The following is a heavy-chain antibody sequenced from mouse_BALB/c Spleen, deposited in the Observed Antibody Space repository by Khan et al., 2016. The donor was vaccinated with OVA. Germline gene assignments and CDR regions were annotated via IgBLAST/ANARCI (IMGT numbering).Heavy chain of an antibody. J-gene: IGHJ3*01. V-gene: IGHV14-3*02. CDR3: ARDYWDEFTY. CDR1: GFNIKDTY. D-gene: IGHD4-1*01. Sequence: EVQLQQSGAELVKPGASVKLSCTASGFNIKDTYMHWVKQRPEQGLEWIGRIAPVNGNTKSDPKFQGKATITADTSSNTAYLQLSSLTSEDTAVDYCARDYWDEFTYWGQGTLVTVSA. CDR2: IAPVNGNT.